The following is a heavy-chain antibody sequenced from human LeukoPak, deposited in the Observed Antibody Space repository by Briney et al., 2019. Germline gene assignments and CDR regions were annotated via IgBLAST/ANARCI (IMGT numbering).Heavy chain of an antibody. D-gene: IGHD3-16*02. CDR2: INHSGST. CDR1: GGSFSGYY. Sequence: SETLSLTCAVYGGSFSGYYWSWIRQPPGKGLEWIGEINHSGSTNYNPSLKSRVIISVDTSKNQFSLKLSSVTAADTAVYYCAGTPIWGSYRYTQLARPGVDYWGQGTLVTVSS. V-gene: IGHV4-34*01. J-gene: IGHJ4*02. CDR3: AGTPIWGSYRYTQLARPGVDY.